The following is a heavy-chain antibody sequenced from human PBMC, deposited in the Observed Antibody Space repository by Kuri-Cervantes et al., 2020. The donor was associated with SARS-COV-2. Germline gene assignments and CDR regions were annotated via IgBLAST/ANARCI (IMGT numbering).Heavy chain of an antibody. CDR3: ASFPMVGNWFDP. V-gene: IGHV4-59*08. CDR2: IYYSGST. D-gene: IGHD3-10*01. J-gene: IGHJ5*02. CDR1: GGSISSYY. Sequence: VSGGSISSYYWSWIRQPPGKGLEWIGYIYYSGSTNYNPSLKSRVTISVDTSKNQFSLKLSSVTAADTAVYYCASFPMVGNWFDPWGQGTLVTVSS.